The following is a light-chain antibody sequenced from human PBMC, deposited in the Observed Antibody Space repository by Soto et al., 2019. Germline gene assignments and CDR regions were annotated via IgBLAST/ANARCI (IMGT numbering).Light chain of an antibody. CDR3: QQYNNWPRT. J-gene: IGKJ1*01. V-gene: IGKV3-15*01. CDR2: GAS. CDR1: QSVSSN. Sequence: EIVITQSPSTLRVCPLEIATLSCRASQSVSSNLAWYQQKPGQAPRLLIYGASTRATGIPARFSGSGSGTEFTLTISSLQSEDFAVYYCQQYNNWPRTFGQGTKVDIK.